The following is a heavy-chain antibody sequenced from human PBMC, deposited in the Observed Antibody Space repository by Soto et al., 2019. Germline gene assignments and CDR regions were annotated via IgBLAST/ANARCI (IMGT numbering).Heavy chain of an antibody. J-gene: IGHJ6*04. Sequence: SETLSLTCAVYGGSFSGYYWSWIRQPPGKGLEWIGEINHSGSTNYNPSLKSRVTISVDTSKNQFSLKLSSVTAADTAVYYCARGVFDCFPPYYSYSSGMDVGGKGTTVT. CDR1: GGSFSGYY. CDR2: INHSGST. D-gene: IGHD3-9*01. V-gene: IGHV4-34*01. CDR3: ARGVFDCFPPYYSYSSGMDV.